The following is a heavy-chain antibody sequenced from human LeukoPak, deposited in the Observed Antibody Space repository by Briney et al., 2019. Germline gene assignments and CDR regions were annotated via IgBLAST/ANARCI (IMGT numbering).Heavy chain of an antibody. Sequence: GGSLRLSCAASGFTFSSYAMSWVRQAPGKGLEWVSAISGSGGSTYYADSVKGRFTISRDNAKNSLYLQMNSLRAEDTAVYYCARVRVILTGYCVDYWGQGTLVTVSS. J-gene: IGHJ4*02. CDR3: ARVRVILTGYCVDY. V-gene: IGHV3-23*01. CDR2: ISGSGGST. CDR1: GFTFSSYA. D-gene: IGHD3-9*01.